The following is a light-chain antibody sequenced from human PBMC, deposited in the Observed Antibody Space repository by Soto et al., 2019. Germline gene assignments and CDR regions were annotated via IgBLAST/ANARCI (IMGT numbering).Light chain of an antibody. CDR3: QQYNIGYT. CDR1: QSINKW. CDR2: DAA. Sequence: IQMTQSPSTLSASVGDRVTITCRASQSINKWVAWFQQKSGRAPKLLIYDAATLQSGVPSRFSGTGSGTDFSLTISSLQPKDFATYYCQQYNIGYTFGQGTRLDIK. V-gene: IGKV1-5*01. J-gene: IGKJ2*01.